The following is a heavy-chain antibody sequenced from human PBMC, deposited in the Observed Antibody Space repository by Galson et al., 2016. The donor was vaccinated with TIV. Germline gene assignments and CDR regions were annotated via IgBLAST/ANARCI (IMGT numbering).Heavy chain of an antibody. V-gene: IGHV3-66*02. Sequence: SLRLSCAASGLSVSINYMTWVRQAPGKGLEWVSLISDGGNTYYPDSVKGRFTISSDNYKNTLYLQMNSLGVEDTAVNYCARDRVVDATYYYYYSGMDVWGQGTAVTVSS. D-gene: IGHD2-15*01. J-gene: IGHJ6*02. CDR1: GLSVSINY. CDR2: ISDGGNT. CDR3: ARDRVVDATYYYYYSGMDV.